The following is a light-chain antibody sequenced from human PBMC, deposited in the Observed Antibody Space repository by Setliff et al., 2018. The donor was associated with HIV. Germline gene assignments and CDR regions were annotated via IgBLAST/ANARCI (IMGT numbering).Light chain of an antibody. Sequence: QSVLTQPRSVSGSPGQSVTISCTGTSSDVGSYDYVSWFQQDPGKAPKLLIYDVTKRPSGVPARFSGSRSGNTASLTISGLQADDESYYYCCSYAARQNSDVFGIGTKVTVL. CDR1: SSDVGSYDY. J-gene: IGLJ1*01. CDR3: CSYAARQNSDV. CDR2: DVT. V-gene: IGLV2-11*01.